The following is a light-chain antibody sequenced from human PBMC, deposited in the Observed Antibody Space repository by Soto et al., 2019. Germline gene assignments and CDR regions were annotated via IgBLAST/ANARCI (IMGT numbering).Light chain of an antibody. J-gene: IGKJ4*01. CDR2: DAS. CDR1: QSVSSN. CDR3: QQRTNWPLT. V-gene: IGKV3-11*01. Sequence: EIVLAQSPATLSLSPGERATLSCRASQSVSSNLGWYQQKPGQAPRLLIYDASNRATGIPPRFSGSGSGTEFTLTISSLAPEDFAVYYCQQRTNWPLTFGGGTKVEIK.